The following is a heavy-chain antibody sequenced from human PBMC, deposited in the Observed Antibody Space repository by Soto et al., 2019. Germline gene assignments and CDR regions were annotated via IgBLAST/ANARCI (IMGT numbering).Heavy chain of an antibody. Sequence: QVQLVESGGGVVQPGRSLRLSCAASGFTFSNYGMHWVRQAPGKGLEWVAIIWYDGSNKYFADSVKGRFTISRDNSKNALFLQMNSLRAEDTALYYCARGGFYDSNGYYYGNCAFDSWGQGTMVTVSS. J-gene: IGHJ3*02. CDR1: GFTFSNYG. D-gene: IGHD3-22*01. CDR2: IWYDGSNK. CDR3: ARGGFYDSNGYYYGNCAFDS. V-gene: IGHV3-33*01.